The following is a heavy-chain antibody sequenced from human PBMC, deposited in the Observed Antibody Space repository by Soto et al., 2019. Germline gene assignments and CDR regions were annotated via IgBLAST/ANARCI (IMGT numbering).Heavy chain of an antibody. D-gene: IGHD1-26*01. V-gene: IGHV4-59*08. CDR3: ARQYGGSYADY. Sequence: QVQLQESGPGLVKPSETLSLTCTVSGGSISSYYWSWIRQPPGKGLEWIGYIYYSGSTNYNPSLKSRVTTSVDTSKNPFSLKLSSVTAADTAVYYCARQYGGSYADYWGQGTLVTVSS. J-gene: IGHJ4*02. CDR1: GGSISSYY. CDR2: IYYSGST.